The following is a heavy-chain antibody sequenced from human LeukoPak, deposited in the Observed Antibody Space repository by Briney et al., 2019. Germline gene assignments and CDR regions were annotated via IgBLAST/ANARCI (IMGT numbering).Heavy chain of an antibody. J-gene: IGHJ4*02. CDR1: GYTFTSYG. CDR2: ISAYNGNT. CDR3: ARAMVRGVIFPTFNDY. D-gene: IGHD3-10*01. V-gene: IGHV1-18*01. Sequence: GASVKVSCKASGYTFTSYGISWVRQAPGQGLEWMGWISAYNGNTNYAQKLQGRVTMTTDTSTSTAYMELRSLRSDDTAVYYCARAMVRGVIFPTFNDYWGQGALVTVSS.